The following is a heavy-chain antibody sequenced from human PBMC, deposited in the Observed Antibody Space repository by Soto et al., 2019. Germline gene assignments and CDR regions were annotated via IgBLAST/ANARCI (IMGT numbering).Heavy chain of an antibody. Sequence: QVQLQESGPGLVKPSETLSLTCTVSGASISSHYWSWIRQPPGKGLEWIGYIYYSGSTDYNPSLKSRVTISVDTSQNQLSLRLTSVTAADTAVYYCARPMGTTPAVWYFDLWGRGTLVTVSS. CDR2: IYYSGST. V-gene: IGHV4-59*08. J-gene: IGHJ2*01. D-gene: IGHD1-26*01. CDR3: ARPMGTTPAVWYFDL. CDR1: GASISSHY.